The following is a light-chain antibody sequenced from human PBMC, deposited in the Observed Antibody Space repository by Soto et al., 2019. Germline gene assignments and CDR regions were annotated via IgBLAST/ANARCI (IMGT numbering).Light chain of an antibody. V-gene: IGKV3-20*01. CDR2: GTS. J-gene: IGKJ1*01. CDR1: QSVNSRY. Sequence: EIVLTQSPGTLSLSPGERATLSCRASQSVNSRYLAWYQQKPGQAPRLLIYGTSNRATGIPDRFSGRGSGTDFTLTISRLEAEDFAGYYWQQEGGSLWTFGQGTKVEIK. CDR3: QQEGGSLWT.